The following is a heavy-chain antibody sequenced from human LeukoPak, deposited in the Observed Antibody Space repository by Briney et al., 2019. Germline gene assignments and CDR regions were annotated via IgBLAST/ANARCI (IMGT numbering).Heavy chain of an antibody. Sequence: GGSLRLSCAASGFTFSSYAMSWVRQAPGKGLEWVSGISGSGGRTYYADSVKGRFTISRDNSKNTLYLQMNSLRAEDTAVYSCAKSQLYSNYYYYYGMDVWGQGTTVTVSS. V-gene: IGHV3-23*01. CDR2: ISGSGGRT. CDR1: GFTFSSYA. CDR3: AKSQLYSNYYYYYGMDV. J-gene: IGHJ6*02. D-gene: IGHD4-11*01.